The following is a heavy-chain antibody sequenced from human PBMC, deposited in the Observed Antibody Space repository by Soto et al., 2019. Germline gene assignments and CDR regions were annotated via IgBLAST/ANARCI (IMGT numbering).Heavy chain of an antibody. CDR2: ISYDGSDT. J-gene: IGHJ3*02. CDR3: AREPTHDAFDI. Sequence: QVQLVESGGGVVQPGRSLRLSCAASGFAFSSYAMHWVRQAPGKGLEWVALISYDGSDTHYADSVKGRFTISRDNSKNTLYLQMNRLRAEDTALYYCAREPTHDAFDIWGQGTMVTVSS. V-gene: IGHV3-30-3*01. CDR1: GFAFSSYA.